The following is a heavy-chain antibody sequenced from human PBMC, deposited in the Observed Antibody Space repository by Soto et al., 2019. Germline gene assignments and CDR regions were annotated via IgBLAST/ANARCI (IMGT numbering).Heavy chain of an antibody. CDR3: ACWTLETYYYYYGMDV. Sequence: PGGSLRLSCAASGFTFRSYAMHWVRQAPGKGLEWVAVISYDGSNKYYADSVKGRFTISRDNSKNTLYLQMNSLRAEDTAVYYCACWTLETYYYYYGMDVWGQGTTVTAP. CDR1: GFTFRSYA. V-gene: IGHV3-30-3*01. J-gene: IGHJ6*02. CDR2: ISYDGSNK. D-gene: IGHD1-1*01.